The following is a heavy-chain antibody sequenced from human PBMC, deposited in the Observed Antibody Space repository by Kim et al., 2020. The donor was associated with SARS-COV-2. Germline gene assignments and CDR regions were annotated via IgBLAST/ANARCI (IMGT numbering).Heavy chain of an antibody. CDR3: ARGGVMGPKYFDY. J-gene: IGHJ4*02. V-gene: IGHV3-48*02. D-gene: IGHD3-16*01. Sequence: YAGSMKSRFTSSRDNAKSSLYLQMNSIRDKDTAVYYCARGGVMGPKYFDYWGQGTLVTVSS.